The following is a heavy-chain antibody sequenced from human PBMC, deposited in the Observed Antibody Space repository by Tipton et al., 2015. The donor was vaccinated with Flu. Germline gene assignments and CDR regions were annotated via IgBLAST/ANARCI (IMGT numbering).Heavy chain of an antibody. CDR3: ARGLGVVVAVAFDI. J-gene: IGHJ3*02. CDR1: GEPLGTHY. CDR2: IFATGTA. D-gene: IGHD2-15*01. V-gene: IGHV4-4*07. Sequence: TLSLTCTVSGEPLGTHYWTWFRQPAGERLEWIGRIFATGTANYNPSLKSRVTISVDTSKNQFSLKLSSVTAADTAVYYCARGLGVVVAVAFDIWGQGTMVTVSS.